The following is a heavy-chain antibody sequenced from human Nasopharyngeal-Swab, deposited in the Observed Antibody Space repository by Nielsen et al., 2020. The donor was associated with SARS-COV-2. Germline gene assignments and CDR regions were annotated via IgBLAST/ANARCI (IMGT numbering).Heavy chain of an antibody. CDR2: IYYSGST. J-gene: IGHJ6*03. CDR1: GGSISSGDYY. CDR3: ARGSHSGGWYRYYYYMDV. Sequence: SETLSLTCTVSGGSISSGDYYWSWIRQPPGKGLEWIGYIYYSGSTYYNPSLKSRVTISVDTSKNQFSLKLSSVTAADTAVYYCARGSHSGGWYRYYYYMDVWGKGTTVTVSS. D-gene: IGHD6-19*01. V-gene: IGHV4-30-4*01.